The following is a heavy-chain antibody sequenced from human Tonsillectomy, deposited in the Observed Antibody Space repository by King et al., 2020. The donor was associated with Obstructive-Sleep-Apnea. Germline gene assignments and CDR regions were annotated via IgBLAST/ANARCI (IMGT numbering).Heavy chain of an antibody. CDR2: ISSSSSYT. J-gene: IGHJ3*02. D-gene: IGHD1-26*01. V-gene: IGHV3-11*06. Sequence: VQLVESGGGLVKPGGSLRLSCAASGFTFSDYYMSWIRQAPGKGLEWVSYISSSSSYTNYADSVKGRFTISRDNAKNSLYLQMKSLRAEDTAVYYCARGKWEPQDAFDIWGQGTMVTVSS. CDR3: ARGKWEPQDAFDI. CDR1: GFTFSDYY.